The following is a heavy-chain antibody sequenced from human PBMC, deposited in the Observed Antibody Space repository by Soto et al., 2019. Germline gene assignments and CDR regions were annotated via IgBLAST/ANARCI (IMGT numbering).Heavy chain of an antibody. J-gene: IGHJ4*02. CDR2: MNRDGSEK. Sequence: EVQLVESGGGLVQPGGSLRLSCAAPGFTFSSYWMTWARQAPGKGLEWVAGMNRDGSEKRYVDSVEGRFTISRDNAKNSLFLQMNSLSPDDTAVYYCGRDAGRRFDYWGQGSRVTVSS. CDR1: GFTFSSYW. D-gene: IGHD6-13*01. V-gene: IGHV3-7*01. CDR3: GRDAGRRFDY.